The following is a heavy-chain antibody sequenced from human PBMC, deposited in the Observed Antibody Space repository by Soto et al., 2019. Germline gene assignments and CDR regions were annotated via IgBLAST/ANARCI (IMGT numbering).Heavy chain of an antibody. D-gene: IGHD3-22*01. CDR3: ARDSYDSSGSGYYGMDV. V-gene: IGHV1-69*13. CDR2: IIPIFGTA. J-gene: IGHJ6*02. Sequence: SVKVSCKASGGTFSSYAISWVRQAPGQGLEWMGGIIPIFGTANYAQKFQGRVTITADESTSTAYMELSSLRSEDTAVYYCARDSYDSSGSGYYGMDVWGQGTTVTVSS. CDR1: GGTFSSYA.